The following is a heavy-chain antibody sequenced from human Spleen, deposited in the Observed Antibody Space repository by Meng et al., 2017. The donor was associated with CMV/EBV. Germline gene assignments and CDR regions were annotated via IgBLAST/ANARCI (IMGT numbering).Heavy chain of an antibody. J-gene: IGHJ6*02. CDR3: TTDHRNYLSYYYYGMDV. V-gene: IGHV3-48*04. CDR2: ISSSSSTI. Sequence: GESLKISCAASGFTFSSYSMNWVRQAPGKGLEWVSYISSSSSTIYYADSVKGRFTISRDNAKNSLYLQMNSLKTEDTAVYYCTTDHRNYLSYYYYGMDVWGQGTTVTVSS. CDR1: GFTFSSYS. D-gene: IGHD1-7*01.